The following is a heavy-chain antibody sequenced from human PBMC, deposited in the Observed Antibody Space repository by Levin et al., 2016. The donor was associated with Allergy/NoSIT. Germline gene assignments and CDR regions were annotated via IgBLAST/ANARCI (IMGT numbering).Heavy chain of an antibody. CDR2: INDSGGT. CDR3: ATGRFGELSG. V-gene: IGHV4-34*01. D-gene: IGHD3-10*01. CDR1: GGSFSAYS. Sequence: SETLSLTCSVYGGSFSAYSWNWVRQSPGKGLEWIGKINDSGGTNYNPSVKSRVTMSLDTSKSHFSLRLTSVTAADAAMYYCATGRFGELSGWGRGTLVTVSS. J-gene: IGHJ4*02.